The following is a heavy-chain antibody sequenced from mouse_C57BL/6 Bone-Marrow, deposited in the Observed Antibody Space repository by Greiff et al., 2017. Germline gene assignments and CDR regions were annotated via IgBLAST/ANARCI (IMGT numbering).Heavy chain of an antibody. CDR1: GFTFSDFY. J-gene: IGHJ4*01. D-gene: IGHD1-1*01. Sequence: EVKLVESGGGLVQSGRSLRLSCATSGFTFSDFYMEWVRQAPGKGLEWIAASRNKANDYTTASSASVQGRFIVSRDTYQSILYLQMQALRAEDTAMYYSARDSHYYGSIYYAMDYWGQGTSVTVSS. CDR3: ARDSHYYGSIYYAMDY. CDR2: SRNKANDYTT. V-gene: IGHV7-1*01.